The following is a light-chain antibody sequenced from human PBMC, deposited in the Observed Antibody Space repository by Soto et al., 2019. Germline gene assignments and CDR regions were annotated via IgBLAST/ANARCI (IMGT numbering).Light chain of an antibody. CDR3: HHYDASPPYT. CDR2: AAS. Sequence: EIVLTQSPVTLSLSPGERATPSCRASRSFASSYLGWYQQKPGQPPRLLIYAASTRATGVPDRFSGSGSATDFTLTISRLEPEDSAVYYCHHYDASPPYTFGQGTKVDIK. J-gene: IGKJ2*01. CDR1: RSFASSY. V-gene: IGKV3-20*01.